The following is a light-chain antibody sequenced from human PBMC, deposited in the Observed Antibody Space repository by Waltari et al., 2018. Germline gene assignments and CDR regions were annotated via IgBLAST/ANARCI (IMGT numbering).Light chain of an antibody. J-gene: IGKJ1*01. CDR3: QHYVRLPVT. CDR1: QSIGTF. V-gene: IGKV3-20*01. Sequence: SCRASQSIGTFLAWYQQKPGQPPRLLIYGASIRAAGIPDRVSGSGSGTDFSLTISRLEPEDFAVYYCQHYVRLPVTFGQGTKVQIK. CDR2: GAS.